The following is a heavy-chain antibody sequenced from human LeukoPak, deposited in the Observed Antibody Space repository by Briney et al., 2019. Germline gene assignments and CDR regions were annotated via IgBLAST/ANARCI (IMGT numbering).Heavy chain of an antibody. V-gene: IGHV4-39*01. CDR3: ARHPIAVAGTGDY. D-gene: IGHD6-19*01. J-gene: IGHJ4*02. CDR1: GGSISSSSYY. CDR2: IYYSGST. Sequence: SETLSLTCTVSGGSISSSSYYWGWIRQPPGKGLEWIGSIYYSGSTYYNPSLKSRVTISVHTSKNQFSLKLSSVTAADTAVYYCARHPIAVAGTGDYWGQGTLVTVSS.